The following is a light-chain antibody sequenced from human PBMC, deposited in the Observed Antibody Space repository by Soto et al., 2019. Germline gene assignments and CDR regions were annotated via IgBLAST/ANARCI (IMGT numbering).Light chain of an antibody. CDR3: QQYNTLSGP. Sequence: DIQMTQSPSTLSASLGDRVTITCRASQTITTWLAWYQQKPGKAPKLLIYDASTLENGVPSRFSGSGFGTEFSLTISSLQPDDSATYYCQQYNTLSGPFGQGTKVDIX. CDR2: DAS. V-gene: IGKV1-5*01. J-gene: IGKJ1*01. CDR1: QTITTW.